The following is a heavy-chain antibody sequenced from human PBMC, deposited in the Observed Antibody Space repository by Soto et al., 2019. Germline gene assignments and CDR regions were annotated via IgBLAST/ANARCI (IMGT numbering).Heavy chain of an antibody. J-gene: IGHJ4*02. CDR2: ISGSGGST. Sequence: EVQLLESGGGLVQPGGSLRLSCAASGFTFSSYAMSWVRQAPGKGLEWVSAISGSGGSTYYADSGKGRFTISRDNSKNTLYLQMNSLRAEDTAVYYCANRPDYGGNPFDYWGQGTLVTVSS. V-gene: IGHV3-23*01. CDR1: GFTFSSYA. CDR3: ANRPDYGGNPFDY. D-gene: IGHD4-17*01.